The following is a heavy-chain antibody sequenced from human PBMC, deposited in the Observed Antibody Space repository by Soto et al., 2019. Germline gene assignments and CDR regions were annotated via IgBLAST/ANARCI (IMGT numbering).Heavy chain of an antibody. CDR2: ISTISTYI. CDR1: GFTFSSYS. Sequence: GGSLRLPCAASGFTFSSYSMNWVRQAPGKGLEGVSSISTISTYIYYADSVKGRFTISRDNAKNSLYLQMNSLRAEDTAVYYCARDRYNNVPGGFQHWGQGTLVTVSS. V-gene: IGHV3-21*01. CDR3: ARDRYNNVPGGFQH. J-gene: IGHJ1*01. D-gene: IGHD1-20*01.